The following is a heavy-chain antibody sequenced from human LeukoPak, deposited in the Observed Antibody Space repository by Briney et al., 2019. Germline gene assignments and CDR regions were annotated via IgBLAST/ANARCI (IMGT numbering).Heavy chain of an antibody. D-gene: IGHD5-18*01. Sequence: PSETLSLTCAVYGGSLSGYYWSWIRQPPGKGLEWIGYIYYSGSTNYNPSLKSRVTISVDTSKNQFSLKLSSVTAADTAVYYCARAPRAASGYSYGENWFDPWGQGTLVTVSS. J-gene: IGHJ5*02. CDR3: ARAPRAASGYSYGENWFDP. CDR2: IYYSGST. CDR1: GGSLSGYY. V-gene: IGHV4-59*01.